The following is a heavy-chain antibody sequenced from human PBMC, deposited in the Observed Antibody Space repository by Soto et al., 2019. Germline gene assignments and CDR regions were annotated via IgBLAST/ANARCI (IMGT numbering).Heavy chain of an antibody. J-gene: IGHJ4*02. D-gene: IGHD6-13*01. CDR2: INPSGGST. CDR3: ARQPKQQLVRFVGY. Sequence: QVQLVQSGAEVKKPGASVKVSCKTSGYTFTSYYMHWVRQAPGQGLEWMGIINPSGGSTSYAQKFQGRVTMTRDTSTSPVYMELSRLRSEDTAVYYCARQPKQQLVRFVGYWGQGTLVTVSS. V-gene: IGHV1-46*01. CDR1: GYTFTSYY.